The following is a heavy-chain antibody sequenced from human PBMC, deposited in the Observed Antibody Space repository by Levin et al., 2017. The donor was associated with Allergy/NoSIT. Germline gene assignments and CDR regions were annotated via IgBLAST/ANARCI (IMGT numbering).Heavy chain of an antibody. J-gene: IGHJ4*02. CDR3: ARVREYSADFDS. V-gene: IGHV1-18*01. Sequence: ASVKVSCKASGYTFTSYGISWVRQAPGQGLEWMGWISPYNGNTNYGQKLQGRVTMTTDTSTSTAYMELRSLRSDDTALYYCARVREYSADFDSWGQGTLVTVSS. D-gene: IGHD1-26*01. CDR2: ISPYNGNT. CDR1: GYTFTSYG.